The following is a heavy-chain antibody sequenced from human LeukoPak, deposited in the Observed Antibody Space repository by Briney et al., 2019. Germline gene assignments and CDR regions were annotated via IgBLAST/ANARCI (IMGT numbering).Heavy chain of an antibody. Sequence: ASVKVSCKASGYTFTTYDINWVRQATGQGLEWMGWMNPNSGNTGYAQKFQGRVTMTRNTSISTAYIELSRLRSEDTVVYYCARGPNKSDGGNSLLACFHLWGQGPLVTLSS. CDR3: ARGPNKSDGGNSLLACFHL. V-gene: IGHV1-8*01. D-gene: IGHD4-23*01. CDR1: GYTFTTYD. J-gene: IGHJ5*02. CDR2: MNPNSGNT.